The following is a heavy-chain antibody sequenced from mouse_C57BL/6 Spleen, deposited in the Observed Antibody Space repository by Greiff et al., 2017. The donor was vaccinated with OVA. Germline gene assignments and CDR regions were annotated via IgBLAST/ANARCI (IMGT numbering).Heavy chain of an antibody. CDR2: IYPSDSET. CDR3: ARYRDYDGAWFAY. CDR1: GYTFTSYW. Sequence: QVQLQQPGAELVRPGSSVKLSCKASGYTFTSYWMDWVKQRPGQGLEWIGNIYPSDSETHYNQKFKDKATLTVDKSSSTAYMQLSSLTSEDSAVYYCARYRDYDGAWFAYWGQGTLVTVSA. V-gene: IGHV1-61*01. J-gene: IGHJ3*01. D-gene: IGHD2-4*01.